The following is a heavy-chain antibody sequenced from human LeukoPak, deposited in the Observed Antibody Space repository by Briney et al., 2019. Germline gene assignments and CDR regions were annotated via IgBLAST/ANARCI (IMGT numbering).Heavy chain of an antibody. V-gene: IGHV3-30*03. Sequence: PGRSLRLSCAASGFIFSDYGMRWVRQAPGKGLEWVAVLSYDGSNEYYADSVKGRFTISRDNSKNTLHLQMNSLRVEDTAVYYCSRNVGYFLYYWGQGTLVTVSS. CDR3: SRNVGYFLYY. D-gene: IGHD5-18*01. CDR2: LSYDGSNE. J-gene: IGHJ4*02. CDR1: GFIFSDYG.